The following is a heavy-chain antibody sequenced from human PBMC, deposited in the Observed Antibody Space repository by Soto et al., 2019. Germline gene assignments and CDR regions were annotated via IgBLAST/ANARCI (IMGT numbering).Heavy chain of an antibody. J-gene: IGHJ4*02. CDR2: IFHDGTA. D-gene: IGHD3-10*01. CDR1: GVSLTSGNW. Sequence: LSLTCAVSGVSLTSGNWWTWVRQSPQRGLEYIGEIFHDGTANYYPSFERRVAMSVGTSRNQFSLKLTSVTAADTAVYFCARLVYDTRLNYMYFDFWGPGTLVTVSS. CDR3: ARLVYDTRLNYMYFDF. V-gene: IGHV4-4*01.